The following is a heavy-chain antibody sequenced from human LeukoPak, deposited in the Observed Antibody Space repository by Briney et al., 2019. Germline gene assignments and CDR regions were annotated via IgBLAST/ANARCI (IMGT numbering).Heavy chain of an antibody. CDR2: IYWNDDT. Sequence: ESGPTLVKPTQTLTLTSTFSGFSLSTSGVGVGWISQPPGKALEWLALIYWNDDTRYSPSLKGSLTITKDTSKNQVVLTMTNMDPVDTATYYCAHRVLFAAAGYNWFDPWGQGTLVTVSS. CDR3: AHRVLFAAAGYNWFDP. J-gene: IGHJ5*02. CDR1: GFSLSTSGVG. V-gene: IGHV2-5*01. D-gene: IGHD6-13*01.